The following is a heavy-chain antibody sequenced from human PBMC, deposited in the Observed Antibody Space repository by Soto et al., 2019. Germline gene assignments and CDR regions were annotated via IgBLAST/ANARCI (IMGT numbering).Heavy chain of an antibody. CDR1: GGSINSSSYY. V-gene: IGHV4-39*01. Sequence: QLHLRESGPGLVKPSETLSLTCTVSGGSINSSSYYWGWIRQPPGKGLEWIGSIYYSGSTYYNPSLKSRVTISVDTSKNQFSLKLSSVTTVDTAVYYCATQEVGGSYVYTFDPWGQGTLVTVSS. CDR2: IYYSGST. D-gene: IGHD1-26*01. J-gene: IGHJ5*02. CDR3: ATQEVGGSYVYTFDP.